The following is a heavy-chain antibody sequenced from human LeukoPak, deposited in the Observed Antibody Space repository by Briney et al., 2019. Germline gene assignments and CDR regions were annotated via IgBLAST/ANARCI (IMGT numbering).Heavy chain of an antibody. D-gene: IGHD3-16*02. V-gene: IGHV6-1*01. CDR2: TYYRSKWYN. J-gene: IGHJ3*02. CDR1: GDSVSSNSAA. Sequence: SQTLSLTCAISGDSVSSNSAAWNWIRQSPSRGLEWLGRTYYRSKWYNDYAVSVKSRITINPDTSKNQFSLQLNSVTPEDTAVYYCAREGLRLGGLSSLLTFDIWGQGTMVTVSS. CDR3: AREGLRLGGLSSLLTFDI.